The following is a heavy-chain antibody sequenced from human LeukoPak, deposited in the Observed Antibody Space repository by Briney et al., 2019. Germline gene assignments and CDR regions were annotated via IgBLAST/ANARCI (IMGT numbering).Heavy chain of an antibody. Sequence: PGRSLRLSCAASGFTFSSYGMHWVRQAPGKGLEWVAVISYDGSNKYYADSVKGRFTISRDNSKNTLYLQMSSLRAEDTAVYYCAKDTSTVTPYYFDYWGQGTLVTVSS. D-gene: IGHD4-17*01. CDR3: AKDTSTVTPYYFDY. V-gene: IGHV3-30*18. CDR1: GFTFSSYG. CDR2: ISYDGSNK. J-gene: IGHJ4*02.